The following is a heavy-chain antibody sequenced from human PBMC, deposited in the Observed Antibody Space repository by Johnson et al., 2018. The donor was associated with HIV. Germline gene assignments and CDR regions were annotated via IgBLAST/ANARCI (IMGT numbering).Heavy chain of an antibody. D-gene: IGHD3-10*01. V-gene: IGHV3-74*01. J-gene: IGHJ3*01. Sequence: VQLVESGGGLVQPGGSLRLSCVASGFTFSDYWMHWVRQVPGKGLVWVARLYSDGTDTAYADSVTGRFPISRDNAKNTLYLQMTRLSAEDTALYYCARGMVEVQPRYRLLREDVFDVWGQGTMVTVSS. CDR2: LYSDGTDT. CDR3: ARGMVEVQPRYRLLREDVFDV. CDR1: GFTFSDYW.